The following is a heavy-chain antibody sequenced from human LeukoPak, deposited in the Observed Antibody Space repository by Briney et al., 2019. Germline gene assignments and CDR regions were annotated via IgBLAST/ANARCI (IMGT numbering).Heavy chain of an antibody. Sequence: SETLSLTCAVDGGSFGGYHWTLIRQPPGKGLEWIGEITHSGSTNYNPSLKSRVTISVDTSKNQFSLKLSSVTAADTAVYYCARRSMYSTSSAFNLWGQGTLVTVSS. D-gene: IGHD6-6*01. J-gene: IGHJ4*02. CDR2: ITHSGST. CDR1: GGSFGGYH. CDR3: ARRSMYSTSSAFNL. V-gene: IGHV4-34*01.